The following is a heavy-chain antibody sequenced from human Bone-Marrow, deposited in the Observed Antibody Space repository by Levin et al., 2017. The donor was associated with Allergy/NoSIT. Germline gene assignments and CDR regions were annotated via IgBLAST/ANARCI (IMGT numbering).Heavy chain of an antibody. V-gene: IGHV4-39*01. D-gene: IGHD6-19*01. Sequence: SQTLSLTCNVSGGSISSHTYNWGWLRQPPGKGLEWIGCIFYSGSTYYNPSLKSRVTISVDTSKNQFSLKLSSVTAADTAVYSCARQVAVAGTYYFDYWGQGTLVTVSS. CDR1: GGSISSHTYN. J-gene: IGHJ4*02. CDR3: ARQVAVAGTYYFDY. CDR2: IFYSGST.